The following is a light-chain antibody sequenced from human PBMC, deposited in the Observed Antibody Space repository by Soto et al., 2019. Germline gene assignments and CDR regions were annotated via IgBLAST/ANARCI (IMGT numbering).Light chain of an antibody. CDR2: DAS. V-gene: IGKV3-11*01. CDR1: QSVDSY. CDR3: QQRRHLWT. J-gene: IGKJ1*01. Sequence: EIVLTQSPATLSLSPGERATLSCRASQSVDSYLAWYQQKPGLAPRLLIYDASDRATGIPARFSGSGSGTDFTLTINSLESDDSAIYYCQQRRHLWTFGQGTKVEIK.